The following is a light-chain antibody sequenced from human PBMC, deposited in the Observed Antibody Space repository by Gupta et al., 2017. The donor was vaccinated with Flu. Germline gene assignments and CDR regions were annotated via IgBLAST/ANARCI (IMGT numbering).Light chain of an antibody. Sequence: DMQMTQPPSSLSASVGDRVTITCQASHDIRRFLNWYQQKPGKAPKLLIFDASNLETGVPSRFSGSGFGTTFTFTISSLQPEDFATYYCQQQDNLPVTFGGGTKVEIK. CDR3: QQQDNLPVT. CDR1: HDIRRF. CDR2: DAS. J-gene: IGKJ4*01. V-gene: IGKV1-33*01.